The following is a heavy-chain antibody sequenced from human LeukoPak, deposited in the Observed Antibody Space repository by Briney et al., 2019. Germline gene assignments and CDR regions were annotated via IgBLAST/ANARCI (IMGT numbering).Heavy chain of an antibody. CDR1: GFTLSSYG. D-gene: IGHD3-9*01. CDR3: ARDHYDILPGWFDP. V-gene: IGHV3-66*01. CDR2: IYSGGST. J-gene: IGHJ5*02. Sequence: GGSLRLSCAASGFTLSSYGMNWVRQAPGKGLEWVSVIYSGGSTYYADSVKGRFTISRDNSKNTLYLQMNSLRAEDTAVYYCARDHYDILPGWFDPWGQGTLVTVSS.